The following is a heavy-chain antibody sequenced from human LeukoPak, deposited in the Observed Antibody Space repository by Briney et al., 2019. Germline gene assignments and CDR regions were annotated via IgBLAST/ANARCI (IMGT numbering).Heavy chain of an antibody. V-gene: IGHV3-23*01. D-gene: IGHD6-13*01. CDR1: GFTFTTYG. Sequence: GGSLRLSCSASGFTFTTYGMNWVRQAPGKGLEWVSGIGGSGTRTYYADSVKGRFTISRDNAKNSLYLQMSSLRAEDTAVYYCARDGGSSWYFDYWGQGTLVTVSS. J-gene: IGHJ4*02. CDR3: ARDGGSSWYFDY. CDR2: IGGSGTRT.